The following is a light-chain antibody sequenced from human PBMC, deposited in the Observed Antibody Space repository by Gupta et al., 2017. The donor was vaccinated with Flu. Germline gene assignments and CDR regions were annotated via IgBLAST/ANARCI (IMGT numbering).Light chain of an antibody. CDR3: QSYDSSLGGNVV. J-gene: IGLJ2*01. CDR2: GDS. CDR1: GAGYD. Sequence: GAGYDVNWYQQNPGTAPKLLMFGDSNRPSGVPDRFSGSKSGTSASLDITGLQAEDEADYYCQSYDSSLGGNVVFGGGTKLTAL. V-gene: IGLV1-40*01.